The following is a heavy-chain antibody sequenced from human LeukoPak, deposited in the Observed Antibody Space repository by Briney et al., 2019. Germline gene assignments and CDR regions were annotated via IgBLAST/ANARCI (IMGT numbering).Heavy chain of an antibody. CDR2: ISDSGGTT. CDR3: AKERWLHPENFFDY. D-gene: IGHD5-24*01. Sequence: PGGSLRLSCAASGFTFSSYAMSWVRQAPGKGLEWVSAISDSGGTTVYVDSVKGRFTISRDNSKNTVYLQMNSLRAEDTAIYYCAKERWLHPENFFDYWGQGALVTVS. V-gene: IGHV3-23*01. J-gene: IGHJ4*02. CDR1: GFTFSSYA.